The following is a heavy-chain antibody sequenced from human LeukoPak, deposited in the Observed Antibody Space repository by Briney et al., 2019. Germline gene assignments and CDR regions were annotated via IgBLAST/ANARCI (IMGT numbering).Heavy chain of an antibody. J-gene: IGHJ4*02. D-gene: IGHD3-10*02. Sequence: GRSLRLSCAASGFTFSSYAMHWVRQAPGKGLEWVAVIPYDGSNKYYADSVKGRFTISRDNSKNTLYLQMNSLRAEDTAVYYCARVVRGQPLAPLDYWGQGTLVTVSS. CDR2: IPYDGSNK. V-gene: IGHV3-30-3*01. CDR3: ARVVRGQPLAPLDY. CDR1: GFTFSSYA.